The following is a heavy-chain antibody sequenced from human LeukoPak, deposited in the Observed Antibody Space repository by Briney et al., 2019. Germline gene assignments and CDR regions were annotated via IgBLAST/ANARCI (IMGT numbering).Heavy chain of an antibody. CDR2: ISYDGSNK. D-gene: IGHD3-10*01. J-gene: IGHJ4*02. V-gene: IGHV3-30-3*01. Sequence: GGSLRLSCAASGFTFSSYAMHWVRQAPGKGLEWVAVISYDGSNKYYADSVKGRFTISRDNSKNTLYLQMNSLRAEDTAVYYCARDGGELLWFGEPNIPSGYFDYWGQGTLVTVSS. CDR3: ARDGGELLWFGEPNIPSGYFDY. CDR1: GFTFSSYA.